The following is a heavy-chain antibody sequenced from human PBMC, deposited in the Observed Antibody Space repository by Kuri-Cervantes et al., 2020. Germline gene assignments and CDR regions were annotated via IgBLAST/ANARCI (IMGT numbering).Heavy chain of an antibody. J-gene: IGHJ6*03. CDR1: GFTFDDYG. V-gene: IGHV3-20*04. D-gene: IGHD4-23*01. CDR2: INWNGGST. CDR3: ARMSTVGRYYMDV. Sequence: GESLKISCAASGFTFDDYGMSWVRQAPGKGLEWVSGINWNGGSTGYADSVKGRFTISRDNAKNSLYLQMNSLRAEDTALYYCARMSTVGRYYMDVWGKGTTVTVSS.